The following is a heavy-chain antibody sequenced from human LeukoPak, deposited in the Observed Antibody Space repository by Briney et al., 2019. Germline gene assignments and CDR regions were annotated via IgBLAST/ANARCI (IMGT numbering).Heavy chain of an antibody. J-gene: IGHJ4*02. CDR1: GFTVSSNY. CDR3: AKDASGSYYAAFDY. D-gene: IGHD1-26*01. V-gene: IGHV3-23*01. CDR2: ISGSGGST. Sequence: PGGSLRLSCAASGFTVSSNYMSWVRQAPGKGLEWVSAISGSGGSTYYADSVKGRFTISRDHSKNTLYLQMNSLRAEDTAVYYCAKDASGSYYAAFDYWGQGTLVTVSS.